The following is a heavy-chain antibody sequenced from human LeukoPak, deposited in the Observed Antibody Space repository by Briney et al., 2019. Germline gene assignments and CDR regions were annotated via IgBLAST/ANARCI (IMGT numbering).Heavy chain of an antibody. J-gene: IGHJ3*02. Sequence: ASVKVSCKASGYTFTSYAMNWVRQAPGQGLSWLGWINPTPGNPTYAQGFTGRFVFSLDTSVSTAYLQISSLKAEDTAVYYCARDLNYYDSSGYYSFAFDIWGQGTMVTVSS. D-gene: IGHD3-22*01. CDR2: INPTPGNP. V-gene: IGHV7-4-1*02. CDR3: ARDLNYYDSSGYYSFAFDI. CDR1: GYTFTSYA.